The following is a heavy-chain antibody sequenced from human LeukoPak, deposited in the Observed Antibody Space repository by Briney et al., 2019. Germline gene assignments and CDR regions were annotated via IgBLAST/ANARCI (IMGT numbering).Heavy chain of an antibody. J-gene: IGHJ5*02. CDR3: AREKIGYYDGSGRGWFDP. Sequence: PSETLSLTCTLSGYSISIDYYWGWIWQPPGKGLEWIGSIEHSGSIYYNPRFKSRVTISVDTSKNQFSLKLSSVTAPDTAVYYCAREKIGYYDGSGRGWFDPWGQGTLVTVSS. V-gene: IGHV4-38-2*02. D-gene: IGHD3-22*01. CDR2: IEHSGSI. CDR1: GYSISIDYY.